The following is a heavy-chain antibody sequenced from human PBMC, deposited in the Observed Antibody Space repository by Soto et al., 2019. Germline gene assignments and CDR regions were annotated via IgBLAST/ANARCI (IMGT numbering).Heavy chain of an antibody. J-gene: IGHJ6*02. V-gene: IGHV1-69*12. Sequence: QVQLVQSGAEVKKPGSSVTVSCKASGGTFGNSAISWVRQAPGQGLEWMGGIIPIFPTPDYAQKFQGRVTITAXEXXXXXXXXXXXXXSXXXXXXXXXRDKDRXXLGGNYYYAMDVWGQGTTVTVSS. CDR1: GGTFGNSA. CDR3: XRDKDRXXLGGNYYYAMDV. CDR2: IIPIFPTP.